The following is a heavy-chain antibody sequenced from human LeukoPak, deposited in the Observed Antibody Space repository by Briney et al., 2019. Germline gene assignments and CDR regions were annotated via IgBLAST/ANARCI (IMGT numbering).Heavy chain of an antibody. J-gene: IGHJ4*02. CDR3: ARLTTYFDY. CDR1: GFTFSDSW. V-gene: IGHV3-74*01. D-gene: IGHD4-17*01. CDR2: INNDGTTT. Sequence: GGSLRLSCAASGFTFSDSWMYWVRQAPGKGLVWVSRINNDGTTTTDADSVKGRFTISRDNAKNSLYLQMNSLRAEDTAVYYCARLTTYFDYWGQGTLVTVSS.